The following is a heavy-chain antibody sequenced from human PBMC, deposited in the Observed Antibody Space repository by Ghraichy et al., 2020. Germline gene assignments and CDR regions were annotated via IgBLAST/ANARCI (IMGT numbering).Heavy chain of an antibody. V-gene: IGHV3-7*03. CDR1: GFSLSNNY. J-gene: IGHJ4*02. CDR2: IKQDGSER. CDR3: AAWAGWLVDQ. Sequence: GGSLRLSCAASGFSLSNNYMSWFRQAPGKGLEWVANIKQDGSERFYVDSVKGRFTISRDNAKNSLYLQMNSLRADDTAVYYCAAWAGWLVDQWGQGTLVTVSS. D-gene: IGHD6-19*01.